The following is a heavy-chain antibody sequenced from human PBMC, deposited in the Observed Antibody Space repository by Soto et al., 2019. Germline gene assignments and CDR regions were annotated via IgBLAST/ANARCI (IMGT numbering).Heavy chain of an antibody. Sequence: GASVKVSCKASGYTFTGYYMHWVRQAPGQGLEWMGWINPNSGGTNYAQKFQGWVTMTRDTSISTAYMELSRLRSDDTAVYYCARVIKTGTTSTSLNAAFDIWGQGTMVTVSS. D-gene: IGHD1-7*01. J-gene: IGHJ3*02. CDR3: ARVIKTGTTSTSLNAAFDI. V-gene: IGHV1-2*04. CDR1: GYTFTGYY. CDR2: INPNSGGT.